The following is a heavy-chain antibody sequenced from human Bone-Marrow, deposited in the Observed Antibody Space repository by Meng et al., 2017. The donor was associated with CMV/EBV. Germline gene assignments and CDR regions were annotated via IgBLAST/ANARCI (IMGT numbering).Heavy chain of an antibody. CDR2: ISSSSSYI. CDR1: GFTFSSYS. CDR3: ARGGFGVVIGVWSYYGMDV. V-gene: IGHV3-21*01. D-gene: IGHD3-3*01. J-gene: IGHJ6*02. Sequence: GESLKISCAASGFTFSSYSMNWVRQAPGKGLEWVSSISSSSSYIYYADSVKGRFTISRDNAKNSLYLQMNSLRAEDTAVYYCARGGFGVVIGVWSYYGMDVWGQGTTVTVSS.